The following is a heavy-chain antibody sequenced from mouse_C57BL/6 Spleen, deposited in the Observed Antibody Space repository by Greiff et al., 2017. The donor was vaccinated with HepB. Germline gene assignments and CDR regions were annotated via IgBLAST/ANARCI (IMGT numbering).Heavy chain of an antibody. CDR1: GFTFSDYY. CDR2: INYDGSST. CDR3: ARGVHYDYYAMDY. V-gene: IGHV5-16*01. D-gene: IGHD1-1*02. J-gene: IGHJ4*01. Sequence: DVMLVESEGGLVQPGSSMKLSCTASGFTFSDYYMAWVRQVPEKGLEWVANINYDGSSTYYLDSLKSRFIISRDNAKNILYLQMSSLKSEDTATYYCARGVHYDYYAMDYWGQGTSVTVSS.